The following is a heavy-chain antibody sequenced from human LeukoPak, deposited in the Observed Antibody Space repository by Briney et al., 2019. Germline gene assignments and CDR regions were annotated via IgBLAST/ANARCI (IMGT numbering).Heavy chain of an antibody. CDR1: GYTFTSYG. CDR3: ARDGYYDSSGYLDY. CDR2: ISAYNGNT. V-gene: IGHV1-18*01. J-gene: IGHJ4*02. D-gene: IGHD3-22*01. Sequence: ASVKVSCKASGYTFTSYGIIWVRQAPGQGLEWMGWISAYNGNTNYAQKLQGRVTMTTDTSTSTAYMELRSLRSDDTAVYYCARDGYYDSSGYLDYWGQGTLVTVSS.